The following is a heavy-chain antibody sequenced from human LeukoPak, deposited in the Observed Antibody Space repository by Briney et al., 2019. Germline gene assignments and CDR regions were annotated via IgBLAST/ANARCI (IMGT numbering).Heavy chain of an antibody. D-gene: IGHD3-22*01. J-gene: IGHJ6*03. CDR1: GGTFSSYA. CDR2: IIPIFGTA. Sequence: SVKVSCKASGGTFSSYAISWVRQAPGQRLEWMGGIIPIFGTANYAQKFQGRVTITADESTSTAYMELSSLRSEDTAVYYCAVDSSGYDKVLYYYYMDVWGKGTTVTVSS. CDR3: AVDSSGYDKVLYYYYMDV. V-gene: IGHV1-69*01.